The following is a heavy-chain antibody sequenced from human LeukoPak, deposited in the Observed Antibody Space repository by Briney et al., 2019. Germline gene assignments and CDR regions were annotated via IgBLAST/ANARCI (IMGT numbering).Heavy chain of an antibody. Sequence: SETLSLTCAVSGGSISSSNWWSWVRQPPGKGLEWIGEIYHSGSTNYNPSLKSRVTISVDTSKNQFSLKLSSVTAADTAVYYCARDQWLGRLEGYGMDVWGQGTTVTVSS. V-gene: IGHV4-4*02. CDR3: ARDQWLGRLEGYGMDV. J-gene: IGHJ6*02. CDR1: GGSISSSNW. CDR2: IYHSGST. D-gene: IGHD6-19*01.